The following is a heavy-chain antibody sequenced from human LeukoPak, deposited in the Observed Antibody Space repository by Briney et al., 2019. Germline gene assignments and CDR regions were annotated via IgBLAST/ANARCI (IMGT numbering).Heavy chain of an antibody. V-gene: IGHV4-39*01. CDR2: IYYSGST. Sequence: SETLSLTCTLSGGSISSSSYYWGWIRQPPGKGLEWIGSIYYSGSTYYNPSLKSRVTISVDTSKNQFSLKLSSVTAADTAVYYCARLRSAAGSGPSDYWGQGTLVTVSS. J-gene: IGHJ4*02. CDR1: GGSISSSSYY. CDR3: ARLRSAAGSGPSDY. D-gene: IGHD6-13*01.